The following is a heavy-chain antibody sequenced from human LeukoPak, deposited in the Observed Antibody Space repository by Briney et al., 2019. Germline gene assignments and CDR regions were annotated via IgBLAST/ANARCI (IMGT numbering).Heavy chain of an antibody. CDR2: IYNRGAT. J-gene: IGHJ4*02. V-gene: IGHV4-31*03. CDR3: VRGLGISGRFGY. Sequence: SETLSLTCTVSGDSVASATYYWTWIRRHPGQGLEWIGCIYNRGATYYNPSLKSRVAISVDSSKSQFSLALNSVTGADTAVYYCVRGLGISGRFGYWGQGTLVTVSS. D-gene: IGHD2-15*01. CDR1: GDSVASATYY.